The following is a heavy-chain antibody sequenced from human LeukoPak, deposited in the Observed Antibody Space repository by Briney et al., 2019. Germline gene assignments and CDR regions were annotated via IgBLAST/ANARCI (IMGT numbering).Heavy chain of an antibody. CDR2: IKEDGTET. Sequence: GGSLRLSCAASGFTFSSYWMSWVRLAPGKGLEWVANIKEDGTETYYVDSVKGRFTISRDNAKNSLYLQMNSLRVEDTAVYYCAKEGRSLQTYWGQGTLVTVSS. V-gene: IGHV3-7*03. D-gene: IGHD5-24*01. CDR1: GFTFSSYW. J-gene: IGHJ4*02. CDR3: AKEGRSLQTY.